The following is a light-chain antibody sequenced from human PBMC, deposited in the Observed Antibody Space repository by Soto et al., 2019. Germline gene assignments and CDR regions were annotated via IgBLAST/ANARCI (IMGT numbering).Light chain of an antibody. CDR1: QSIRSY. CDR3: QQSYDSPIT. CDR2: DAS. J-gene: IGKJ5*01. Sequence: DIQLTQSPSSLSASVGDKVTITWRASQSIRSYLNWVQQKPGKAPKLLIYDASNLQTGVPSRFSGSGSGTEFTLTISSLRPEDFATYFCQQSYDSPITFGQGTRLEIK. V-gene: IGKV1-39*01.